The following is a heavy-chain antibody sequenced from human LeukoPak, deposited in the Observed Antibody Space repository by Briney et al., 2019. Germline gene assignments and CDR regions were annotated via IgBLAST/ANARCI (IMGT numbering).Heavy chain of an antibody. CDR2: ISGSDAGT. D-gene: IGHD2/OR15-2a*01. Sequence: GGSLRLSCAASVFTFSIYAMTWVRQAPGKGLECVSAISGSDAGTYYADSVKGRFTISRENSKNTLYLQMNSLRAEDTAIYYCAKERSFGTWLGDYWGQGTLVTVSS. CDR3: AKERSFGTWLGDY. V-gene: IGHV3-23*01. J-gene: IGHJ4*02. CDR1: VFTFSIYA.